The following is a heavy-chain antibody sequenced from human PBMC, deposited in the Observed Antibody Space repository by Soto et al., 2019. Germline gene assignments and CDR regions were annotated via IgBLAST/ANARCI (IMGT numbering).Heavy chain of an antibody. J-gene: IGHJ4*02. CDR2: ISAYNGNT. D-gene: IGHD3-10*01. V-gene: IGHV1-18*01. CDR3: ARQTMVRGVVNFDY. CDR1: GYTFTSYD. Sequence: RASVKVSCKASGYTFTSYDINWVRQATGQGLEWMGWISAYNGNTNYAQKLQGRVTMTTDTSTSTAYMELRSLRSDDTAVYYCARQTMVRGVVNFDYWGQGTLVTVSS.